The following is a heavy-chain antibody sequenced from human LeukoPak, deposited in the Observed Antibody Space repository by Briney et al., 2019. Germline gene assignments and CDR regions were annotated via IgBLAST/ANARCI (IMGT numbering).Heavy chain of an antibody. CDR2: IYYSGST. Sequence: SETLSLTCSVSGGSISSSSYYWGWIRQPPGKGLEWIGTIYYSGSTYYNPSLKSRVTISIDTSKNQFSLKLGSVTAADTAVYYCASKPHASGCWGQGTLVTVSS. CDR1: GGSISSSSYY. V-gene: IGHV4-39*01. J-gene: IGHJ4*02. D-gene: IGHD3-10*01. CDR3: ASKPHASGC.